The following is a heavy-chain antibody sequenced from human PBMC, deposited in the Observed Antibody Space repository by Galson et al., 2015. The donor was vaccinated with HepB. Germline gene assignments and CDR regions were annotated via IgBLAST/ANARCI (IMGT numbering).Heavy chain of an antibody. Sequence: SLRLSCAASGFTFSSYAMSWVRQAPGKGLEWVSAISGSGGSTYYADSVKGRFTISRDNSKNTLYLQMNSLRAEDTAVYYCAKFLFGGGSYYYYGMDVWGQGTTVTVSS. J-gene: IGHJ6*02. D-gene: IGHD2-15*01. CDR3: AKFLFGGGSYYYYGMDV. CDR1: GFTFSSYA. CDR2: ISGSGGST. V-gene: IGHV3-23*01.